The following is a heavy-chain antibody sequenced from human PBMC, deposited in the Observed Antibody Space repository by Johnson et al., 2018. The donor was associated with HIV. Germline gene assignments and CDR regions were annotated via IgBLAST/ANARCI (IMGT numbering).Heavy chain of an antibody. V-gene: IGHV3-23*04. CDR2: ISASGGSA. J-gene: IGHJ3*02. D-gene: IGHD6-19*01. Sequence: VQLVESGGDLVQPGGSLRLSCAASGFTFSHSAMSWVRQAPRKGLEWVSAISASGGSAYYVDSVKGRFTISRDNSKNTRYLQMNSLRAEDTAVYYCAKDRPSSGWFDAFDIWVQGTMVTVSS. CDR1: GFTFSHSA. CDR3: AKDRPSSGWFDAFDI.